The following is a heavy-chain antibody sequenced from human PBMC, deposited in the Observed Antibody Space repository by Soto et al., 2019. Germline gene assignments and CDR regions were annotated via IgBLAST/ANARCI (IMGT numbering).Heavy chain of an antibody. D-gene: IGHD6-6*01. Sequence: GASVKVSCKASGYTFASYGISWVRQAPGQGLEWMGWISAYNGNTNYAQKLQGRVAMTTDTSTSTAYMELRSLRSDDTAVYYCARDMYSSSSFWFDPWGQGTPVTVSS. J-gene: IGHJ5*02. CDR3: ARDMYSSSSFWFDP. CDR1: GYTFASYG. V-gene: IGHV1-18*04. CDR2: ISAYNGNT.